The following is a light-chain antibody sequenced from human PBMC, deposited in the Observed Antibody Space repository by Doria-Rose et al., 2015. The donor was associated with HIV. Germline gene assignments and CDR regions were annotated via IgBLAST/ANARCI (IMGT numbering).Light chain of an antibody. Sequence: TQSPGTLSLSPGERATLSCRASQSFSSTYLAWYQQKPGQAPSLLIYDGSTRATGIPYRFSASGSRTDFTLTINRLEPEDFALYYCHQYGTSWTFGQGTEVEI. V-gene: IGKV3-20*01. CDR1: QSFSSTY. CDR3: HQYGTSWT. CDR2: DGS. J-gene: IGKJ1*01.